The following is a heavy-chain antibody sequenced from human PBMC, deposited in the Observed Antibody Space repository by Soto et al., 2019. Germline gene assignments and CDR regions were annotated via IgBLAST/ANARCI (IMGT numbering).Heavy chain of an antibody. CDR2: MSHSGGT. Sequence: QVQLQQWGAGLLKPSETLSLTCAVYGGFVSSGSYYWSWIRQPPGKGLEWIGEMSHSGGTHFTPSLNSGVTISVDTSKNQFSLKMSSVTAADTALYYCARVARGTATTVVDAFDIWGPGTMVTVSS. J-gene: IGHJ3*02. CDR1: GGFVSSGSYY. D-gene: IGHD1-1*01. V-gene: IGHV4-34*01. CDR3: ARVARGTATTVVDAFDI.